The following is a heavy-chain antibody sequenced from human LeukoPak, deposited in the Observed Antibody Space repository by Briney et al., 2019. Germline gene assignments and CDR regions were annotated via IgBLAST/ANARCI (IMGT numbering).Heavy chain of an antibody. D-gene: IGHD1-20*01. CDR3: AKDLSPGITGTTGY. V-gene: IGHV3-30*18. J-gene: IGHJ4*02. Sequence: GGSLRLSCAASGFTFSSYGMHWVRQAPGKGLEWVAVISYDGSNKYYADSVKGRFTISRDNSKNTLYLQMNSLRAGDTAVYYCAKDLSPGITGTTGYWGQGTLVTVSS. CDR1: GFTFSSYG. CDR2: ISYDGSNK.